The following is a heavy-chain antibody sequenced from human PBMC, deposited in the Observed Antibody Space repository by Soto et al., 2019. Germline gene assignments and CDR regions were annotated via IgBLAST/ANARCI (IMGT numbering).Heavy chain of an antibody. CDR3: ARLWGNWNYPQYYYYYMDV. V-gene: IGHV4-59*08. CDR1: GGSISSYY. Sequence: SETLSLTCTVSGGSISSYYWSWIRQPPGKGLEWIGYIYYSGSTNYNPSLKSRVTISVDTSKNQFSLKLSSVTAADTAVYYCARLWGNWNYPQYYYYYMDVWGKGTTVTVSS. J-gene: IGHJ6*03. D-gene: IGHD1-7*01. CDR2: IYYSGST.